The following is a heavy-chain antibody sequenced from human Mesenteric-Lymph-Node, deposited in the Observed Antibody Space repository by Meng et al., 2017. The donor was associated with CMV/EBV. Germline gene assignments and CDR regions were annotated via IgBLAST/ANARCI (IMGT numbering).Heavy chain of an antibody. CDR3: ARGLRYCSSTSCYEYFDY. CDR2: INPNSGGT. D-gene: IGHD2-2*01. J-gene: IGHJ4*02. Sequence: ASVKVSCKASGYTFTGYYMHWVRQAPGQGLEWMGWINPNSGGTNYAQKFQGRVTITRNTSISTAYMELSSLRSEDTAVYYCARGLRYCSSTSCYEYFDYWGQGTLVTVSS. V-gene: IGHV1-2*02. CDR1: GYTFTGYY.